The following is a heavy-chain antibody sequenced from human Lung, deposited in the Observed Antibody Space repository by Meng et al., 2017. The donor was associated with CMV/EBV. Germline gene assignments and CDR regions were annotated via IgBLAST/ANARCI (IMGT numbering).Heavy chain of an antibody. J-gene: IGHJ5*02. CDR3: ARQPNNWFDP. Sequence: ICCKGCGYSLTSYWIGWLRQMRGKGLEWMEIICPGDSDTQYSTSFQGQVTISVDKSISTAYLEWSSLKASDTAMYYCARQPNNWFDPWGQGTLVTVSS. CDR2: ICPGDSDT. V-gene: IGHV5-51*01. CDR1: GYSLTSYW.